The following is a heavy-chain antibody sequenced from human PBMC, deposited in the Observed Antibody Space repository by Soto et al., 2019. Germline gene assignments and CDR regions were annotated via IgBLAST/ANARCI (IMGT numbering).Heavy chain of an antibody. Sequence: KASETLSLTCAVSGGSISSSNWWSWVRQPPGKGLEWIGEIYHSGSTNYNPSLKSRVTISVDKSKNQFSLKLSSVTAADTAVYYCARCYFDWSISQWDYYGMDVWGQGTTVTVSS. D-gene: IGHD3-9*01. CDR2: IYHSGST. CDR3: ARCYFDWSISQWDYYGMDV. J-gene: IGHJ6*02. CDR1: GGSISSSNW. V-gene: IGHV4-4*02.